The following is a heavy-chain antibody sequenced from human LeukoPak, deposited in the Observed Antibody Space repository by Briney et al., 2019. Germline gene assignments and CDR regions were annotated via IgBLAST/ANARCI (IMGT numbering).Heavy chain of an antibody. CDR3: ARFGELFTDDFYYGMDV. CDR2: IIPMFGTT. CDR1: GGIFSNSA. V-gene: IGHV1-69*13. D-gene: IGHD3-10*01. Sequence: SVKVSCKVSGGIFSNSAISWVRHDPGQGLEYMGGIIPMFGTTNYARRFQGRLTITADESTSTTYMELSSLRSEDTAVYYCARFGELFTDDFYYGMDVWGQGTTVTVSS. J-gene: IGHJ6*02.